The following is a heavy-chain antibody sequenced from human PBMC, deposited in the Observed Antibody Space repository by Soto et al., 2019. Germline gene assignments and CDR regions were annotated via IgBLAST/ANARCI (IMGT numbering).Heavy chain of an antibody. D-gene: IGHD2-2*01. CDR2: IWYDGSNK. CDR1: GFTFSSYG. Sequence: GGSLRLSCAASGFTFSSYGMHWVRQAPGKGLEWVAVIWYDGSNKYYADSVKGRFTISRDNSKNTLYLQMNSLRAEDTAVYYCARASPGVVPAAYYYYGMDVWGQGTTVTVSS. CDR3: ARASPGVVPAAYYYYGMDV. V-gene: IGHV3-33*01. J-gene: IGHJ6*02.